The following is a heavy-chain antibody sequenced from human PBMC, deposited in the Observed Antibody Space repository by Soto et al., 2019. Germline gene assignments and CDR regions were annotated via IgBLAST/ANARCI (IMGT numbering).Heavy chain of an antibody. V-gene: IGHV3-21*01. CDR1: GFTFSSYS. J-gene: IGHJ3*02. CDR2: ISSSSSYI. CDR3: AREDIVQMVYAQRDAFDI. Sequence: PGGSLRLSCAASGFTFSSYSMNWVRQAPGKGLEWVSSISSSSSYIYYADSVKGRFTISRDNAKNSLYLQMNSLGAEDTAVYYCAREDIVQMVYAQRDAFDIWGQGTMVTVSS. D-gene: IGHD2-8*01.